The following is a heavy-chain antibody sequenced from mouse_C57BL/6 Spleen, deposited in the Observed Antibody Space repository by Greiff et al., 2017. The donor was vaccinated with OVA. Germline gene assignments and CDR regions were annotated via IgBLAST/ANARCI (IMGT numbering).Heavy chain of an antibody. V-gene: IGHV1-15*01. CDR1: GYTFTDYE. CDR2: IDPETGGT. J-gene: IGHJ2*01. Sequence: VKLVESGAELVRPGASVTLSCKASGYTFTDYEMHWVKQTPVHGLEWIGAIDPETGGTAYNQKFKGKAILTADKSSSTAYMELRSLTSEDSAVYYCTRRGGSSYDYWGQGTTLTVSS. CDR3: TRRGGSSYDY. D-gene: IGHD1-1*01.